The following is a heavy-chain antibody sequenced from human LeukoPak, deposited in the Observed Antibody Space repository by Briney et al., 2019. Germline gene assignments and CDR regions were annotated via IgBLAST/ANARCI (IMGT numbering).Heavy chain of an antibody. Sequence: SETLSLTCTVSGGSISSGSYYWSWIRQPAGKGLEWIGRIYTSGSTNYNPSLKSRVTISVDTSKNQFSLKLSSVTAADTAVYYCAREPDGRGENAFDIWGQGTMVTVSS. CDR3: AREPDGRGENAFDI. CDR2: IYTSGST. J-gene: IGHJ3*02. V-gene: IGHV4-61*02. D-gene: IGHD3-16*01. CDR1: GGSISSGSYY.